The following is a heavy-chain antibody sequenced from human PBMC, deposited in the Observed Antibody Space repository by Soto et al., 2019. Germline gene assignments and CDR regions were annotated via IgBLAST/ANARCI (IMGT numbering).Heavy chain of an antibody. V-gene: IGHV4-59*01. D-gene: IGHD5-18*01. CDR1: GGSISRYY. J-gene: IGHJ6*02. Sequence: SETLSLTCTVSGGSISRYYCSWIRQSPGKGLEWIGYIYYSGTTNYNPSLRSRVTISVDTSNNQFSLRLTSVTAADTAVYYCSRAPSAYSRGYGMDVWGQGTTVTVSS. CDR2: IYYSGTT. CDR3: SRAPSAYSRGYGMDV.